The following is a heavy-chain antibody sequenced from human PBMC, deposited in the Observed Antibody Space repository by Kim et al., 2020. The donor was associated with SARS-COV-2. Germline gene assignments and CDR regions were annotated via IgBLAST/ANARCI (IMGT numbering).Heavy chain of an antibody. CDR1: GYTFTSYA. Sequence: ASVKVSCKASGYTFTSYAMNWVRQAPGQGLEWMGWINTNTGNPTYAQGFTGRFVFSLDTSVSTAYLQISSLKAEDTAVYYCARDLGWGHMVRGVKEDYWGQGALVTVSS. J-gene: IGHJ4*02. CDR2: INTNTGNP. D-gene: IGHD3-10*01. V-gene: IGHV7-4-1*02. CDR3: ARDLGWGHMVRGVKEDY.